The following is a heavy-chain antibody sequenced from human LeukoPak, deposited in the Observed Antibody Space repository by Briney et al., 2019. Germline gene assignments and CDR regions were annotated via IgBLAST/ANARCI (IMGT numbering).Heavy chain of an antibody. CDR2: ISSGSSAI. Sequence: GGSLRLSCAASGFTFSDYYMSWIRQAPGKGLEWVSYISSGSSAISYADSVKGRFTISRDNAKNSLYLQMNSLRDEDTAVYYCARILGFRSDPWGQGTLVTVSS. V-gene: IGHV3-11*04. CDR1: GFTFSDYY. D-gene: IGHD7-27*01. CDR3: ARILGFRSDP. J-gene: IGHJ5*02.